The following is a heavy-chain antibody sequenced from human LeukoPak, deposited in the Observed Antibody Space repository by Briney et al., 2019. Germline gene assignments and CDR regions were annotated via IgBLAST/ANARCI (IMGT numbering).Heavy chain of an antibody. V-gene: IGHV1-24*01. J-gene: IGHJ6*02. Sequence: GASVKVSCKVSGYTLTELSMHWVRQAPGKGLEWMGGFDPEDGETIYAQKFQGRVTMTEDTSTDTAYMELSSLRSEDTAVYYCATDPSMVRGVGYYYYGMDVWGQGTTVTVSS. D-gene: IGHD3-10*01. CDR2: FDPEDGET. CDR3: ATDPSMVRGVGYYYYGMDV. CDR1: GYTLTELS.